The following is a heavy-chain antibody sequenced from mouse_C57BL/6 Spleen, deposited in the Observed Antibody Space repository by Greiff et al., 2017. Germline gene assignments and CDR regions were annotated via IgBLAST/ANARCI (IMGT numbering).Heavy chain of an antibody. J-gene: IGHJ1*03. Sequence: VQLKQSGAELARPGASVKLSCKASGYTFTSYGISWVKQRTGQGLEWIGEIYPRSGNTYYNEKVKGKATLTADKSSSTAYLELRSLTSEDSAVYFCARPRLDWYWYFDVWGTGTTVTVSS. CDR3: ARPRLDWYWYFDV. V-gene: IGHV1-81*01. CDR1: GYTFTSYG. D-gene: IGHD3-2*02. CDR2: IYPRSGNT.